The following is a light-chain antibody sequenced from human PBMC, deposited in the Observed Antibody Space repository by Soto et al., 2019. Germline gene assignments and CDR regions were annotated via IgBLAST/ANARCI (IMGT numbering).Light chain of an antibody. CDR3: SSHAASSNV. V-gene: IGLV2-14*01. CDR1: SSDVGGYNY. Sequence: QSVLTQPASVSGSPGQSITISCTGTSSDVGGYNYVSWYQQHPGKAPKLMIYEVSNRPSGVSNRFSGSKSGNTASLTISGLQAEDEADYYCSSHAASSNVFGTGT. J-gene: IGLJ1*01. CDR2: EVS.